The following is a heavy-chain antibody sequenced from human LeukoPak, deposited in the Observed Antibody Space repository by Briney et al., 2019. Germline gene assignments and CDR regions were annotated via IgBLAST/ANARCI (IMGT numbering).Heavy chain of an antibody. Sequence: GGSLRLSCAASGFTFSTYSMNWVRQAPGKGLEWVSYISSSSSTIFYADSVKGRFTISRDNAKNSLYLQMNSLRAEDTAVYYCARTGRIAAAALPYFDYWGQGTLVTVSS. CDR2: ISSSSSTI. CDR1: GFTFSTYS. CDR3: ARTGRIAAAALPYFDY. V-gene: IGHV3-48*01. J-gene: IGHJ4*02. D-gene: IGHD6-13*01.